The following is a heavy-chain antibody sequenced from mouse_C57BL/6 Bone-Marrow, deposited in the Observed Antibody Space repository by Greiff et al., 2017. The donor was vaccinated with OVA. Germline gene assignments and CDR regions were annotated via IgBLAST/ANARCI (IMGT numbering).Heavy chain of an antibody. V-gene: IGHV5-9*01. D-gene: IGHD1-1*01. J-gene: IGHJ1*03. CDR1: GFTFSSYT. CDR3: ARNYYGSSYDV. CDR2: ISGGGGNT. Sequence: EVQLVESGGGLVKPGGSLKLSCAASGFTFSSYTMSWVRQTPEKRLEWVATISGGGGNTYYPDSVKGRFTISRDNAKNTLYLQMSSLRSEDTALYYCARNYYGSSYDVWGTGTTVTVSS.